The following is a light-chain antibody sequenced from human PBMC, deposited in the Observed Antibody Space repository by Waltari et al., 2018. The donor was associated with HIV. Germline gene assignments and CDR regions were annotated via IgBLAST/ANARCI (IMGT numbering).Light chain of an antibody. CDR1: QSLIYRYENKNF. CDR2: WAS. V-gene: IGKV4-1*01. Sequence: DVVFTQSPYSLAVSVCKTATLHFKSNQSLIYRYENKNFLAWYQQKPGQGPKLLIYWASQRQSGVPDRFSGSGSGTDFTLTISTLQAEDVAVYYCQQYHRVPYTFGQGTKLQIK. J-gene: IGKJ2*01. CDR3: QQYHRVPYT.